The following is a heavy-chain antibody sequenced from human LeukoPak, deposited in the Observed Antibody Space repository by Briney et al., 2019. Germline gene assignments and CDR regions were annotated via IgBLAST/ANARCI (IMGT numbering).Heavy chain of an antibody. J-gene: IGHJ4*02. CDR2: IYYSGST. V-gene: IGHV4-39*01. Sequence: SETLSLTCTVSGGSISSSSYHWGWIRQPPGKGLEWIGSIYYSGSTYYNPSLKSRVTISVDTSKNQFSLKLSSVTAADTAVYYCASPPLYDFWSGDDYWGQGTLVTVSS. D-gene: IGHD3-3*01. CDR3: ASPPLYDFWSGDDY. CDR1: GGSISSSSYH.